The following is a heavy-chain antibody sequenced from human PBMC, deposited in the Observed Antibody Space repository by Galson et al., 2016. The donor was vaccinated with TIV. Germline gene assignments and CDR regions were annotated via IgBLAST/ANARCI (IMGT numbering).Heavy chain of an antibody. Sequence: APGQRLEWMGWINVDNGNTKYSQKFQGRVTITRDTSATTAYMELSSLKTSDTGMYYCAREEAEAPLGEPFHIWGQGTMVTVSS. CDR3: AREEAEAPLGEPFHI. CDR2: INVDNGNT. V-gene: IGHV1-3*01. J-gene: IGHJ3*02. D-gene: IGHD1-26*01.